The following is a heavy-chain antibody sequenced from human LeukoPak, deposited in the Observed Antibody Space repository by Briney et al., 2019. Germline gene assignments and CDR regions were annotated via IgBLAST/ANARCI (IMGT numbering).Heavy chain of an antibody. CDR3: AKVSDSRSSSDY. CDR1: GFTFSSYG. CDR2: IGNSGST. Sequence: GGSLRLSCAASGFTFSSYGMNWVRQAPGKGLEWVSGIGNSGSTYYADSVKGRFAISRDNSKNTLYLQMNSLRAEDTAVYYCAKVSDSRSSSDYWGQGTLVTVSS. J-gene: IGHJ4*02. V-gene: IGHV3-23*01. D-gene: IGHD6-6*01.